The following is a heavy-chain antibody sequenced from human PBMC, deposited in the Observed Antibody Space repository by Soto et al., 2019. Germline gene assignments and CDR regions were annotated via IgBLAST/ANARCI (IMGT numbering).Heavy chain of an antibody. Sequence: QVQLVQSGAEVKKPGSSVKVSCKASGGTFSSYAISWVRQAPGQGLEWMGGIIPIFGTANYAQKFQGRVTITADESTSTAYMELSSLRSEDTAVYYCASSPRPYYYDSSGRYGAGYYGMDVWGQGTTVTVSS. CDR2: IIPIFGTA. CDR1: GGTFSSYA. V-gene: IGHV1-69*01. D-gene: IGHD3-22*01. CDR3: ASSPRPYYYDSSGRYGAGYYGMDV. J-gene: IGHJ6*02.